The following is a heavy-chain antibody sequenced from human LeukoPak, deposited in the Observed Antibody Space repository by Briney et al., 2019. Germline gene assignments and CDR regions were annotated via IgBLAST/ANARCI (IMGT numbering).Heavy chain of an antibody. J-gene: IGHJ3*02. D-gene: IGHD3-16*02. V-gene: IGHV3-23*01. CDR3: AKDMITFGGVIARSAFDI. Sequence: GGSLRLSCAASKFSFNTYAMSWVRQAPGKGLEWVSTISASGASTFYTDAVKGRFTISRDNSKNILYLEMNSLRAEDTAVYYCAKDMITFGGVIARSAFDIWGQGTLVTVSS. CDR2: ISASGAST. CDR1: KFSFNTYA.